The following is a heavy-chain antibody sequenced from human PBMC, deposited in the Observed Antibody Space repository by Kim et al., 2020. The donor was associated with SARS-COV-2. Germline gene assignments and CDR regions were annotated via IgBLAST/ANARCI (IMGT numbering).Heavy chain of an antibody. D-gene: IGHD2-2*01. CDR2: IYGSGTT. CDR3: ARVVVVVPAGVPYGVDV. J-gene: IGHJ6*02. V-gene: IGHV4-31*03. Sequence: SETLSLTCNVSGVSMSSDNYNWNWIRQHPGKGLEWIAYIYGSGTTYYNPSLKSRVSISLNASKNQFSLNLRSVTAADTAVYYCARVVVVVPAGVPYGVDVWGQGTTVTVSS. CDR1: GVSMSSDNYN.